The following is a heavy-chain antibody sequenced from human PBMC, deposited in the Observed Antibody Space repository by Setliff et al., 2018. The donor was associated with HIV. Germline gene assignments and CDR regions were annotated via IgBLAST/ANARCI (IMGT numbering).Heavy chain of an antibody. Sequence: GASVKVSCKASGYNFTSHDINWVRQAPGQGLEWMGWIDADNGNTNYAQKFRGRVTMTTDTSTNTAYMELRSLRSDDTAVYYCARDIAAWGYFDYWGQGTLVTVSS. J-gene: IGHJ4*02. CDR1: GYNFTSHD. V-gene: IGHV1-18*01. CDR3: ARDIAAWGYFDY. D-gene: IGHD6-6*01. CDR2: IDADNGNT.